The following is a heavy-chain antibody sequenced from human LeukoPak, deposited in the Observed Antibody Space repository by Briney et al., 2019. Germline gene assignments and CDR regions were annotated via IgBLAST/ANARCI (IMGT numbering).Heavy chain of an antibody. D-gene: IGHD5-18*01. CDR2: ISRSSSYI. V-gene: IGHV3-21*01. CDR3: ATFGGYSYGPRVEYFDY. Sequence: GGSLRLSCAASGFTFSSYSMNWVRQAPGKGLEWVSSISRSSSYIYYADSVKGRFTISRDNAKNSLYLQMNSLRAEDTAVYYCATFGGYSYGPRVEYFDYWCQGTLVTVSS. J-gene: IGHJ4*02. CDR1: GFTFSSYS.